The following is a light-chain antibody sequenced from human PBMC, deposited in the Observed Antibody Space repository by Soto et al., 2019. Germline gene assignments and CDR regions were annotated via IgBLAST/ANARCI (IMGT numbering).Light chain of an antibody. CDR2: GNS. Sequence: QSALTQPPSVSGAPGQRVTISCTGNSSNIGAGYDVHWYQHLPGTAPKLLIYGNSNRPSGVPDRFSGSKSGTSASLAITGLQAEDEADYYCQSYDSSLSGSVFGGGTKLTVL. J-gene: IGLJ2*01. V-gene: IGLV1-40*01. CDR1: SSNIGAGYD. CDR3: QSYDSSLSGSV.